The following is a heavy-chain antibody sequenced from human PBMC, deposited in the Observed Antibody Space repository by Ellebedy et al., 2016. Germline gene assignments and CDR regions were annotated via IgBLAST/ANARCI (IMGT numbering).Heavy chain of an antibody. CDR2: IYYSGST. Sequence: SETLSLTXTVSGGSISSYYWSWIRQPPGKGLEWIGYIYYSGSTNYNPSLKSRVTISVDTSKNQFSLKLSSVTAADTAVYYCARAQALWFGELDNNWFDPWGQGTLVTVSS. CDR1: GGSISSYY. V-gene: IGHV4-59*13. J-gene: IGHJ5*02. CDR3: ARAQALWFGELDNNWFDP. D-gene: IGHD3-10*01.